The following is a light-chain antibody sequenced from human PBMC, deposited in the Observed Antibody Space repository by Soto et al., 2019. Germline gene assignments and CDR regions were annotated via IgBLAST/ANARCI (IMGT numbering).Light chain of an antibody. CDR1: TSNIGTYA. CDR3: AAWDDSLRAVV. CDR2: RNH. J-gene: IGLJ2*01. Sequence: QSVLTQSPSASGTPGQRVTISCSGNTSNIGTYAVNWYQQLPGTAPTLLIFRNHQRPSGVPDRFSGSKSGPSASLAISGPQSADEADYYCAAWDDSLRAVVFGGGTKLTVL. V-gene: IGLV1-44*01.